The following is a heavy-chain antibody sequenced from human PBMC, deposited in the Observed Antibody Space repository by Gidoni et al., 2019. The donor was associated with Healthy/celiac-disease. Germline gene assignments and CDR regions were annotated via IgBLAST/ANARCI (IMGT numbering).Heavy chain of an antibody. D-gene: IGHD6-13*01. V-gene: IGHV3-53*02. J-gene: IGHJ4*02. CDR1: GFTVSSTY. CDR2: IYSGGST. CDR3: ARAPRGPYSSSWLGFDY. Sequence: EVQLVETGGGLIQPGGSLRLSCAAAGFTVSSTYMGWVRQAPGKGLEWVSVIYSGGSTYYADSVKGRFTISRDNSKNTLYLQMNSLRAEDTAVYYCARAPRGPYSSSWLGFDYWGQGTLVTVSS.